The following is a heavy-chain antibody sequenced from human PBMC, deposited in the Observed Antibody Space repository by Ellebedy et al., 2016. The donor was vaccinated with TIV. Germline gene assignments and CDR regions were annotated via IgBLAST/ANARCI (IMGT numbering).Heavy chain of an antibody. CDR2: IWYDGSNK. Sequence: GGSLRLSXATSGISFSRHAMHWVRQAPGKGLEWVAVIWYDGSNKYYGESVKGRFTISRDNSKNTLYLQMNSLRDEDTAVYYCARGDYDYVWGSYRYGFDYWGQGTLVTVSS. CDR1: GISFSRHA. V-gene: IGHV3-33*01. CDR3: ARGDYDYVWGSYRYGFDY. J-gene: IGHJ4*02. D-gene: IGHD3-16*02.